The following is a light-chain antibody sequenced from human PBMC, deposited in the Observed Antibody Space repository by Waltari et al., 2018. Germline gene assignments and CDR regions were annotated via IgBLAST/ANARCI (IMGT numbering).Light chain of an antibody. Sequence: QSVLTQPPSVSGAPGQRVTISCTGSSSNIGAGYDVHWYQQLPGTAPKLLIYGNSNRASGGPDRFAGSKAGTSASLAITGRQAEDEADYYCQSYDSSLYVFGSGTKVTVL. J-gene: IGLJ6*01. CDR1: SSNIGAGYD. V-gene: IGLV1-40*01. CDR2: GNS. CDR3: QSYDSSLYV.